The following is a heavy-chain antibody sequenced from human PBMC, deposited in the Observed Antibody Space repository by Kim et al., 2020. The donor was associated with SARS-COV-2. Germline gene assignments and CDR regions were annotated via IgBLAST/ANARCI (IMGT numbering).Heavy chain of an antibody. D-gene: IGHD6-19*01. CDR2: ISWRSNNI. CDR3: AKAHSSGWWGHFDF. CDR1: GFTFDDSA. J-gene: IGHJ4*02. V-gene: IGHV3-9*01. Sequence: GGSLRLSCAASGFTFDDSAMHWVRQVPGKGLEWVSGISWRSNNIVYADSVKGRFTISRDNAKNSLYLQMNSLRPEDTALYSCAKAHSSGWWGHFDFWGQGTLVTVSS.